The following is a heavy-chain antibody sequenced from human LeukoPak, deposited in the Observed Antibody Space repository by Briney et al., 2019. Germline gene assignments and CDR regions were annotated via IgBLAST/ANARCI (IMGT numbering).Heavy chain of an antibody. CDR3: AGSYFGYSTD. D-gene: IGHD6-13*01. J-gene: IGHJ4*02. V-gene: IGHV4-4*07. CDR1: GGSISSYY. Sequence: SETLSLTCTVSGGSISSYYWSWIRQPAGKGLEWIGRLYTSGSTNYNPSLRSRVTMSVDTSKNHVSLKLTSVTAADTAAYYCAGSYFGYSTDWGQGTLVTVSS. CDR2: LYTSGST.